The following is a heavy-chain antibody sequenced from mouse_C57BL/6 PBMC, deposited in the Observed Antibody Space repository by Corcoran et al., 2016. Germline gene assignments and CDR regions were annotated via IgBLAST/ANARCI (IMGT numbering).Heavy chain of an antibody. Sequence: EVQLQQSVAELVRPGASVKLSCTASGFNIKNTYMHWVKQRPEQGLEWIGRIDPANGNTKYAPKFQGKATITADTSSNTAYLQLSSLTSEDTAIYYCASADYSNYRYYYAIDYWGQGTSVTVSS. CDR1: GFNIKNTY. J-gene: IGHJ4*01. V-gene: IGHV14-3*01. CDR3: ASADYSNYRYYYAIDY. D-gene: IGHD2-5*01. CDR2: IDPANGNT.